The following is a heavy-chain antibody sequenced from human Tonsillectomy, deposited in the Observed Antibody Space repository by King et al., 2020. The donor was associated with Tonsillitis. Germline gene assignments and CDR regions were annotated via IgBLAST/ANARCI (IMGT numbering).Heavy chain of an antibody. J-gene: IGHJ4*02. V-gene: IGHV1-46*01. CDR1: AYAFTSYY. CDR2: IDPSGGST. D-gene: IGHD6-19*01. CDR3: ARAPLVRGADQPYYSRGWYGHYFDQ. Sequence: HVQLVESGAEVKKPGASVKVSCKASAYAFTSYYMHWVRQAPGQGLEWMGIIDPSGGSTSYAQKFQGRVTLTRDTSTSTVYMELRSLRSEDTAVYYCARAPLVRGADQPYYSRGWYGHYFDQWGQGTLVTVSS.